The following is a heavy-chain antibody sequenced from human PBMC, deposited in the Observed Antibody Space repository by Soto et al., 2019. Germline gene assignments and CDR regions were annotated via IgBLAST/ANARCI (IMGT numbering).Heavy chain of an antibody. V-gene: IGHV4-59*01. CDR1: GGSISSFY. J-gene: IGHJ4*02. CDR3: AREGLWFGDYEGY. Sequence: SETLSLTCTVSGGSISSFYWSWIRQPPGKGLEWIGYTFYSGFTKYNPSLKSRVTMSLDTSKNQIYMNLSSVTAADTALYYCAREGLWFGDYEGYWGQGAPVTVSS. D-gene: IGHD3-10*01. CDR2: TFYSGFT.